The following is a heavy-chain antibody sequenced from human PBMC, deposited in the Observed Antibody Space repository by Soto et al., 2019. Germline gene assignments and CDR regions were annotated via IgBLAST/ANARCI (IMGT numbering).Heavy chain of an antibody. Sequence: LRLSCAASGFSFSTYPMVWVRQAPGKRLEAVSSISGSGDKTYYKDSVKGRFTISRDNSKNTVDLQMNSLRPEDTAVYYCAKILSTVTTYYYGMDAWGQGTTVTVSS. D-gene: IGHD4-17*01. CDR3: AKILSTVTTYYYGMDA. CDR2: ISGSGDKT. V-gene: IGHV3-23*01. J-gene: IGHJ6*02. CDR1: GFSFSTYP.